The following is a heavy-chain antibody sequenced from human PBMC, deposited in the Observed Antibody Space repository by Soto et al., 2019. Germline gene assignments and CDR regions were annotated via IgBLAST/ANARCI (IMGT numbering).Heavy chain of an antibody. CDR2: IYHSGST. V-gene: IGHV4-38-2*01. J-gene: IGHJ5*02. CDR1: GYSISGGYH. Sequence: SETLSLTCAVSGYSISGGYHWGWIRQPPGKGLEWIGSIYHSGSTYYNPSLKSRVTISVDTSKNQFSLKLNSVTAADTAVYYCARAAKRGGVTDNWFDPWGRGTLVTVSS. D-gene: IGHD3-16*01. CDR3: ARAAKRGGVTDNWFDP.